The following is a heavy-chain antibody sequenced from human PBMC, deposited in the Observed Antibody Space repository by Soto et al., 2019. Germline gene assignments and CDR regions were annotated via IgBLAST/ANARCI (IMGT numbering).Heavy chain of an antibody. CDR3: AKWLRGGSYYCDF. D-gene: IGHD2-15*01. CDR1: GFTFSSYA. Sequence: QPGGSLRLSCAASGFTFSSYAMSWVRQAPGKGLEWVSLVDSSQHTFYAESVKGRFTVSRDNSKNMVYLQMNSLTADDTALYYCAKWLRGGSYYCDFWGQGTMVTVSS. CDR2: LVDSSQHT. J-gene: IGHJ4*02. V-gene: IGHV3-23*01.